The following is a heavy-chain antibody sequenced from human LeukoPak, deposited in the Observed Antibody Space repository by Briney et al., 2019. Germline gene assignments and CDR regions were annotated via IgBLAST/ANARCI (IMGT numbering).Heavy chain of an antibody. Sequence: KPSETLSLTCTVSGGSISSYYWSWIRQPAGKGLEWIGRIYTSGSTNYNPSLKSRVTMPVDTSKNQFSLKLSSVTAADTAVYYCARGGYYDSSGTLWYFDLWGRGTLVTVSS. CDR3: ARGGYYDSSGTLWYFDL. CDR1: GGSISSYY. D-gene: IGHD3-22*01. J-gene: IGHJ2*01. V-gene: IGHV4-4*07. CDR2: IYTSGST.